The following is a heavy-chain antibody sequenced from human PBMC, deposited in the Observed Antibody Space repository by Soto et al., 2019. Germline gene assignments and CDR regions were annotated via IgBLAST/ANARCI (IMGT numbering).Heavy chain of an antibody. CDR1: SSYS. CDR3: ARHSDYYGSGTIPTSRLGSYYMDV. V-gene: IGHV4-39*01. D-gene: IGHD3-10*01. CDR2: IYYSGST. J-gene: IGHJ6*03. Sequence: SSYSMNWVRQAPGKGLEWIGSIYYSGSTYYNPSLKSRVTISVDTSKNQFSLKLSSVTAADTAVYYCARHSDYYGSGTIPTSRLGSYYMDVWGKGTTVTVSS.